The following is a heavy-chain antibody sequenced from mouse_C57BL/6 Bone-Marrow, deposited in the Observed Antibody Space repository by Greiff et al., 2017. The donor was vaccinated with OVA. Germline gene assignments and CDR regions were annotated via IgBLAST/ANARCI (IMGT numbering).Heavy chain of an antibody. D-gene: IGHD3-1*01. CDR2: IYPRSGNT. V-gene: IGHV1-81*01. Sequence: QVQLKESGAELARPGASVKLSCKASGYTFTSYGISWVKQRTGQGLEWIGEIYPRSGNTYYNEKFKGKATLTADKSSSTAYMELRSLTSEDSAVYFCAKGGSGYWYFDVWGTGTTVTVSS. CDR1: GYTFTSYG. J-gene: IGHJ1*03. CDR3: AKGGSGYWYFDV.